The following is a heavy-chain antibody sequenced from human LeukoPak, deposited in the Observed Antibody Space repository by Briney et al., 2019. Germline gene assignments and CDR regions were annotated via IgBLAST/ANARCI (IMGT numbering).Heavy chain of an antibody. V-gene: IGHV1-24*01. CDR3: ARDRRRGASGSGSYFNWFDP. D-gene: IGHD3-10*01. CDR1: GYTLTELS. Sequence: GASVKVSCKVSGYTLTELSMHWVRQAPGKGLEWMGGFDPEDGETIYAQKFQGRVTMTEDTSTDTAYMELSSLRSEDTAVYYCARDRRRGASGSGSYFNWFDPWGQGTLVTVSS. CDR2: FDPEDGET. J-gene: IGHJ5*02.